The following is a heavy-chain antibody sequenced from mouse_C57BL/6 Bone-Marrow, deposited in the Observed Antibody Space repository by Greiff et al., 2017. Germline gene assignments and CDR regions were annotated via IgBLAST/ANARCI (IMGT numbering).Heavy chain of an antibody. D-gene: IGHD4-1*01. CDR3: ARQQLGRFAY. CDR1: GFTFSSYG. J-gene: IGHJ3*01. V-gene: IGHV5-6*01. Sequence: EVKLVESGGDLVKPGGSLKLSCAGSGFTFSSYGMSWVRQTPDKRLEWVATISSGGSYTYYPDSVKGRFTISRDNAKNTLYLQMSRLTSEDTGVYYCARQQLGRFAYWGQGTLVTVSA. CDR2: ISSGGSYT.